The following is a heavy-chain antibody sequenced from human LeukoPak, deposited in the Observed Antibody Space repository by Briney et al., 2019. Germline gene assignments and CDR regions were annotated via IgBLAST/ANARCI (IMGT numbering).Heavy chain of an antibody. CDR2: ISSSSSYI. Sequence: GGSLRLSCAAPGFIFSSYNMNWVRQAPGKGLEWVSSISSSSSYIYYADSVKGRFTISRDNAKNSLYLQMNSLRAEDTAVYYCARVGGNYDSSGYWGQGTLVTVSS. D-gene: IGHD3-22*01. CDR1: GFIFSSYN. CDR3: ARVGGNYDSSGY. V-gene: IGHV3-21*01. J-gene: IGHJ4*02.